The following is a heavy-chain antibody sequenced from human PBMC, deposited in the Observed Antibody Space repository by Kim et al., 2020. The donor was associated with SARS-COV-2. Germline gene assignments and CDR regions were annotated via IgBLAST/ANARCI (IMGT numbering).Heavy chain of an antibody. J-gene: IGHJ6*02. CDR1: GGSISSYY. CDR3: ARVLPICSSISWYLHYYYYGMDV. V-gene: IGHV4-59*01. D-gene: IGHD2-2*01. Sequence: SETLSLTCTVSGGSISSYYWSWIRQPPGKGLEWIGYIYYSGSTNDNPSLKSRVTISVDTSKNQFSLKLSSVTAADTAVYYCARVLPICSSISWYLHYYYYGMDVWGQGTTVTVSS. CDR2: IYYSGST.